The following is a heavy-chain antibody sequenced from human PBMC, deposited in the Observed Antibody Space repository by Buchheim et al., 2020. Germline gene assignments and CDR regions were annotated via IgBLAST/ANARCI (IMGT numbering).Heavy chain of an antibody. J-gene: IGHJ4*02. CDR1: EFTFSGHE. CDR3: TRFLHGY. Sequence: QLVESGGGLVQPGGSLRLSCVASEFTFSGHEMNWVRQAPGKGLEWVSYIGNSGSTIYYADSVKGRFTISRDNARKSLYLQMNSLRVEDTAIYYCTRFLHGYWGQGTL. V-gene: IGHV3-48*03. CDR2: IGNSGSTI.